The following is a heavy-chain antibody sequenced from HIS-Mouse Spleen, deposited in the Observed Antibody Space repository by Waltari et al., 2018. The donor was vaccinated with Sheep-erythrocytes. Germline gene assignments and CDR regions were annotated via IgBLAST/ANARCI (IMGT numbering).Heavy chain of an antibody. CDR1: GDTLSSYA. CDR2: IIPILGIA. V-gene: IGHV1-69*04. D-gene: IGHD1-26*01. Sequence: QVQLVQSGAEVKKPGSSVKVSCKASGDTLSSYAISWVRQAPGQGLEWMGRIIPILGIANYAQKFQGRVTITADKSTSTAYMELSSLRSEDTAVYYCAQTGATTPHFDYWGQGTLVTVSS. J-gene: IGHJ4*02. CDR3: AQTGATTPHFDY.